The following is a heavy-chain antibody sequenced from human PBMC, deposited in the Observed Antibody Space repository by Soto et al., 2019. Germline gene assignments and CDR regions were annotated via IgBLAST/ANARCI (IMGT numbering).Heavy chain of an antibody. CDR2: ISSSGSTI. CDR3: ARYYDYIWGSYRYTDY. Sequence: QVQLVESGGGLVKPGGSLRLSCAASGFTFSDYYMSWIRQAPGKGLEWLSYISSSGSTIYYADFVKGRFTISRDNAKNSLYLQMNSLRAEDTAVYYCARYYDYIWGSYRYTDYWGQGTLVTVSS. V-gene: IGHV3-11*01. D-gene: IGHD3-16*02. J-gene: IGHJ4*02. CDR1: GFTFSDYY.